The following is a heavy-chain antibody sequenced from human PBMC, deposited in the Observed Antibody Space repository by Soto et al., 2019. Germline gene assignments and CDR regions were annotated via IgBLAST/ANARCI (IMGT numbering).Heavy chain of an antibody. Sequence: VASVKVSCKASGYTFTSYGISWVRQAPGQGLEWMGWISAYNGNTNYAQKFQGRVTMTRDMSISTAYMELSRLRSDDTAVYYCARERYYDSSGYYSRIAWFDPWGQGTLVTVSS. J-gene: IGHJ5*02. CDR1: GYTFTSYG. V-gene: IGHV1-18*01. D-gene: IGHD3-22*01. CDR3: ARERYYDSSGYYSRIAWFDP. CDR2: ISAYNGNT.